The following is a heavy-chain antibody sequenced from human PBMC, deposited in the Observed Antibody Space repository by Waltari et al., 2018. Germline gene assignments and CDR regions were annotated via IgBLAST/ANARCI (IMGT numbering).Heavy chain of an antibody. CDR1: GFTFSNYW. CDR2: IKPDGSEK. J-gene: IGHJ4*02. D-gene: IGHD3-10*01. CDR3: TRERSVTGKGNLDY. Sequence: EVQVVESGGGLVQPGGSLRLSCVASGFTFSNYWMSWVRQAPGKGLEWGANIKPDGSEKNHVDSVKGRFTISRDNAKNSLYLQMNSLGAEDTAVYYCTRERSVTGKGNLDYWGQGTLVTVSS. V-gene: IGHV3-7*01.